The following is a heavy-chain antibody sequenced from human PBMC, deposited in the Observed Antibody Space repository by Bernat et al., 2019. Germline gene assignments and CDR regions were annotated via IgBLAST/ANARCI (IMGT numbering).Heavy chain of an antibody. D-gene: IGHD3-16*02. J-gene: IGHJ5*02. Sequence: QVQLVQSGAEVKKPGASVKVSCKASGYTFTSYGISWVRQAPGQGLEWMGWISAYNGNTNYAQKLQGRVTMTTDTSTSTAYMELRSLGSDDTAVYYCARDSMLALYREGTNWFDPWGQGTLVTVSS. CDR1: GYTFTSYG. CDR2: ISAYNGNT. V-gene: IGHV1-18*01. CDR3: ARDSMLALYREGTNWFDP.